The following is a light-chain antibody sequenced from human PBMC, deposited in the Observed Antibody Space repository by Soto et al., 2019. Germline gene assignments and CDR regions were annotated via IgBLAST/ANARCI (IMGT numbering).Light chain of an antibody. CDR3: QQYGSSPGT. Sequence: IVLTHSPCTLSLSPLERATLSCMASQSVRDRYLAWYQQKPGQAPSLLIYDTSTRATGVPDRFSGSGSGADFALTISRVEPEDFVIYFCQQYGSSPGTFGQGTKVDI. V-gene: IGKV3-20*01. CDR2: DTS. J-gene: IGKJ1*01. CDR1: QSVRDRY.